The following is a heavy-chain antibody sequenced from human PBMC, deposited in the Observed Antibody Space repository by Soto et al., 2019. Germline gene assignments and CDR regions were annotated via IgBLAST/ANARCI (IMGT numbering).Heavy chain of an antibody. Sequence: EVQLVESGGGLVEPGGSLRLSCTASGFMFSSYTMNWVRQAPGKGLAWVSSISSSSTYIYYADSLKGRCTISRDNAKNSLYLQMNSLRAEDTAVYYCARGGAAGGTDAFDIWGQGTMVTVSS. CDR3: ARGGAAGGTDAFDI. J-gene: IGHJ3*02. V-gene: IGHV3-21*01. CDR2: ISSSSTYI. CDR1: GFMFSSYT. D-gene: IGHD6-13*01.